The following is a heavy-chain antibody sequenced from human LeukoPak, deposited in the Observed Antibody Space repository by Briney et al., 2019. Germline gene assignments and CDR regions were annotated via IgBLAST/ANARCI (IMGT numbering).Heavy chain of an antibody. V-gene: IGHV3-48*04. CDR2: ISSSSSTI. D-gene: IGHD3-16*02. J-gene: IGHJ4*02. Sequence: GGSLRLSCAASGFTFSSYSMNWVRQAPGKGLEWVSYISSSSSTIYYADSVKGRFTISRDNAKNSLYLQMNSLRAEDTAVYYCARGGPDYVWGSYRPYYFDYWGQGTLVTVSS. CDR3: ARGGPDYVWGSYRPYYFDY. CDR1: GFTFSSYS.